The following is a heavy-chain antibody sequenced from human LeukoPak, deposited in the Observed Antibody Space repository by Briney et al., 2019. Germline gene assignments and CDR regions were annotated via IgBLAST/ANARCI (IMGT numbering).Heavy chain of an antibody. D-gene: IGHD1-26*01. J-gene: IGHJ4*02. CDR1: GFTFSSYG. CDR3: VKDLVNFDY. V-gene: IGHV3-33*06. CDR2: IWYDGSHK. Sequence: PGRSLRLSCAAPGFTFSSYGMHWVRQAPGKGLEWVAVIWYDGSHKYYADSVKGRFTISRDNSKSTLYLQMNSLRAEDTAVYYCVKDLVNFDYWGQGTLVTVSS.